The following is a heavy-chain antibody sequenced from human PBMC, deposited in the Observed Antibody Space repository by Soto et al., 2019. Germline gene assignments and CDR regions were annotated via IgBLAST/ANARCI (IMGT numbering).Heavy chain of an antibody. V-gene: IGHV3-53*01. CDR3: ARDKRYHQWLVSGPDAFDI. Sequence: GGSLRLSCAASGFTVSSNYMSWVRQAPGKGLEWVSVIYSGGSTYYADSVKGRFTISRDNSKNTLYLQMNSLRAEDTAVYYCARDKRYHQWLVSGPDAFDIWGQGTMVTVSS. CDR2: IYSGGST. D-gene: IGHD6-19*01. CDR1: GFTVSSNY. J-gene: IGHJ3*02.